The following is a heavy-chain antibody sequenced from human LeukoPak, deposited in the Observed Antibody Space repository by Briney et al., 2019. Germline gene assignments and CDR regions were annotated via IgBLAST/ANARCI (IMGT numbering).Heavy chain of an antibody. CDR3: AREPTSFSLGESSGDWFDP. Sequence: PSETLSLTCTVSGDSISSRNYYWGWVRQPPGKGLEWIGNIYYSGTTFYNPSLKSRVTISVDTSKNQFSLKLSSVTAADTAVYYCAREPTSFSLGESSGDWFDPWGQGTLVTVSS. D-gene: IGHD3-16*01. V-gene: IGHV4-39*02. CDR1: GDSISSRNYY. CDR2: IYYSGTT. J-gene: IGHJ5*02.